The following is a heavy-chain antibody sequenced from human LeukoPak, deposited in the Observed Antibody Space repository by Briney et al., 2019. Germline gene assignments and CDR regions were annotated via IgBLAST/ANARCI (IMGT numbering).Heavy chain of an antibody. J-gene: IGHJ4*02. CDR3: ARGFPRGRYYYDSSGYYMFDY. Sequence: TSETLSLTCSVSGDSISGSSYYWGWIRQPPGKGLEWIGSIYYSGSTYYNPSLKSRVTISVDTSKNQFSLKLSSVTAADTAVYYCARGFPRGRYYYDSSGYYMFDYWGQGTLVTVSS. D-gene: IGHD3-22*01. CDR1: GDSISGSSYY. V-gene: IGHV4-39*07. CDR2: IYYSGST.